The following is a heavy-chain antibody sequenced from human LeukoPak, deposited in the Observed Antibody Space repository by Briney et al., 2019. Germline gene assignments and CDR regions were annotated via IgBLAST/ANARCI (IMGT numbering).Heavy chain of an antibody. Sequence: GGSLRLSCAASGFTFSDYYMSWIRQAPGKGLEWVSYISSSSSYTNYADSVKGRFTISRDNAKNSLYLQMDSLRAEDTAVYYCARPYDSSGYYVVGSAFDIWAKGQWSPSLQ. J-gene: IGHJ3*02. CDR3: ARPYDSSGYYVVGSAFDI. V-gene: IGHV3-11*06. D-gene: IGHD3-22*01. CDR2: ISSSSSYT. CDR1: GFTFSDYY.